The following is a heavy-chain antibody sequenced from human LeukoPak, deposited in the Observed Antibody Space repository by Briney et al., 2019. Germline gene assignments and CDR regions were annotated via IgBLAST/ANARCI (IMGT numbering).Heavy chain of an antibody. D-gene: IGHD2-2*01. CDR2: IKQDGSET. CDR1: GFAFSSSW. CDR3: ARRAPGYCITTSCPDTYYYYYYMDV. Sequence: GGSLRLSCAASGFAFSSSWMSWVRQAPRKGLEWVANIKQDGSETYYVDSLKGRFTVSRDNAKNSVYLQMNNLRAEDTAVYYCARRAPGYCITTSCPDTYYYYYYMDVWGKGTTVTASS. J-gene: IGHJ6*03. V-gene: IGHV3-7*01.